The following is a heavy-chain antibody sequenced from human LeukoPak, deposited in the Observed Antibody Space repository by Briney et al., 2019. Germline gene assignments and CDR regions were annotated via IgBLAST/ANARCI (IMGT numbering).Heavy chain of an antibody. Sequence: GGSLRLSCAASEFTFRTYAMNWVRQAPGKGLEWVSGMSASGGITHYADSVRGRFTISRDNSKNTLYLQMNSLRAEDTAVYYYAEDAINNNPLYYFDYWGQGTQVTVSS. V-gene: IGHV3-23*01. CDR1: EFTFRTYA. J-gene: IGHJ4*02. CDR2: MSASGGIT. CDR3: AEDAINNNPLYYFDY. D-gene: IGHD1-14*01.